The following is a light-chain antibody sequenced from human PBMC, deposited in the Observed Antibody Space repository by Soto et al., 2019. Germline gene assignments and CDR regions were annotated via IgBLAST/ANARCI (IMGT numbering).Light chain of an antibody. CDR3: QQRDSSPLT. CDR2: DAS. J-gene: IGKJ4*01. CDR1: QSVGRT. Sequence: ESVLTRSPGTLPLSPGERATLSCRPSQSVGRTLAWFQQKPGQAPRLLIYDASNRATGIPARFTGSGSGTDFTLTIRSLEPEDFAIYYCQQRDSSPLTFGGGTKVDIK. V-gene: IGKV3-11*01.